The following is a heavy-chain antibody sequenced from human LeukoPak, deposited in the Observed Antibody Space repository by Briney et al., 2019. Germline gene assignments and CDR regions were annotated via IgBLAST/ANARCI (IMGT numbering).Heavy chain of an antibody. CDR3: ARGRRNTMVRGVIIAHDY. Sequence: PGGSLRLSCAASGFTFSSYAMHWVRQAPGKGLEWVAVISYDGSNKYYADSVKGRFTISRDNSKNTLYLQMNSLRAEDTAVYYCARGRRNTMVRGVIIAHDYWGQGTLVTVSS. V-gene: IGHV3-30*04. CDR1: GFTFSSYA. D-gene: IGHD3-10*01. CDR2: ISYDGSNK. J-gene: IGHJ4*02.